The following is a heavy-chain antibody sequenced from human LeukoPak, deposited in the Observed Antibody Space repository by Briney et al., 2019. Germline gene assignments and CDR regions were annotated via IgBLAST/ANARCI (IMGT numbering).Heavy chain of an antibody. J-gene: IGHJ4*02. CDR1: GFTFSTYG. D-gene: IGHD6-19*01. Sequence: GGSLRLSCVASGFTFSTYGMNWVRQAPGKGLEWVAVISHHGSNKFYADSVKGRFTISRDNSNNMVYLQMNGLRAEDTAVYYCAKDISSGWSRGGFDYWGQGTLVTVSS. CDR2: ISHHGSNK. V-gene: IGHV3-30*18. CDR3: AKDISSGWSRGGFDY.